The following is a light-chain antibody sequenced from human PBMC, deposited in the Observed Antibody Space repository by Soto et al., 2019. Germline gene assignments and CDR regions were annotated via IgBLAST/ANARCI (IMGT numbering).Light chain of an antibody. V-gene: IGKV1-5*03. CDR1: QSISIS. J-gene: IGKJ1*01. CDR2: ATS. Sequence: DIHLTQSPSTLSASVGDRVTITCRASQSISISLAWYQQKPGKAPNLLIYATSTLETGVSSRFSGSGSGTEFTLTISSLQPDDSATYYCQHYNDFSWTFGQGTKVEIK. CDR3: QHYNDFSWT.